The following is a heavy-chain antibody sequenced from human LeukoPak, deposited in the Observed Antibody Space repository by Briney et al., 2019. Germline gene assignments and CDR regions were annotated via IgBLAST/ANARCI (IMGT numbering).Heavy chain of an antibody. J-gene: IGHJ3*02. V-gene: IGHV1-2*04. CDR3: ARGSGSYYAEGTDAFDI. D-gene: IGHD1-26*01. CDR1: GYTFTGYY. Sequence: ASVKVSCKASGYTFTGYYMHWVRQAPGQGLEWMGWINPNSGGTNYAQKFQGWVTMTRDTSISTAYMELSRLRSDDTAVYYCARGSGSYYAEGTDAFDIWGQGTMVTVSS. CDR2: INPNSGGT.